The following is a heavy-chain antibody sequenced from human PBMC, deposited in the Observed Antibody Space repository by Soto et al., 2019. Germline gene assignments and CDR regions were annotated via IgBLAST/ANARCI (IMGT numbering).Heavy chain of an antibody. Sequence: GVSLRLSCVASGFTFSSYAMSWVRQAPGKGLEWVSGISGSGDSTYYADSVKGRFTISRDNSKNTLYLQMNSLRDEDTAVYYCATGVPGIAVAGTGYFQHWGQGTLVTVSS. J-gene: IGHJ1*01. CDR1: GFTFSSYA. CDR3: ATGVPGIAVAGTGYFQH. CDR2: ISGSGDST. V-gene: IGHV3-23*01. D-gene: IGHD6-19*01.